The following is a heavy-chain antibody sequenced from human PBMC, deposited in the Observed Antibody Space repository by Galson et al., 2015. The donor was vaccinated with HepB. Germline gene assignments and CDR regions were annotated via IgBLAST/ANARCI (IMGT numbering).Heavy chain of an antibody. V-gene: IGHV3-20*04. CDR2: INWNGGST. CDR3: ARDTGPVVPAVIGLGGFDY. Sequence: SLRLSCAASGFTFDDYGMSWVRQAPGKGLEWVSGINWNGGSTGYADSVKGRFTISRDNAKNSLYLQMNSLRAEDTALYYCARDTGPVVPAVIGLGGFDYWGQGTLVTVSS. CDR1: GFTFDDYG. D-gene: IGHD2-2*01. J-gene: IGHJ4*02.